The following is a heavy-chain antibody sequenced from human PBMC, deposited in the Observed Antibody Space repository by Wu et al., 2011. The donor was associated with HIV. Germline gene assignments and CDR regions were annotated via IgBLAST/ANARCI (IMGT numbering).Heavy chain of an antibody. CDR2: IIPVFDTT. Sequence: QVQLVQSGAEVRKPGSSMKVSCKASGGTFRSSALSWVRQAPGQGLEWMGTIIPVFDTTHYAQKFQGRATITADKSTDTAYMELSSLRSEDTAVYYCARAPTGYDSSTEVYYHYGMDVWGQGTTVTVSS. J-gene: IGHJ6*02. D-gene: IGHD3-22*01. V-gene: IGHV1-69*14. CDR3: ARAPTGYDSSTEVYYHYGMDV. CDR1: GGTFRSSA.